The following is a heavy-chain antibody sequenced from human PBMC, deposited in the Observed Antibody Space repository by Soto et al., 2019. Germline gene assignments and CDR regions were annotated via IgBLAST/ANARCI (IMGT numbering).Heavy chain of an antibody. CDR1: DWSFSGYY. J-gene: IGHJ6*03. CDR2: INHSGST. V-gene: IGHV4-34*01. CDR3: ARGIGYCSGGSCYSPGLSPTTGYMDV. D-gene: IGHD2-15*01. Sequence: PSETLSLTCAVYDWSFSGYYCAWIRQPPGKGLEWIGEINHSGSTNYNPSLNSRVTMSVDTSKNQFSLKLSSVTAADTAVYYCARGIGYCSGGSCYSPGLSPTTGYMDVWGKGTTVTVSS.